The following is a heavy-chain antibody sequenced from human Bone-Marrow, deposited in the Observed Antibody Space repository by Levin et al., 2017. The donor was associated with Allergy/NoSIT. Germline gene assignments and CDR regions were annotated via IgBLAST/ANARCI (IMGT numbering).Heavy chain of an antibody. CDR3: ARGRRAIVAASGAYYFDY. D-gene: IGHD5-12*01. CDR2: VYNSETS. V-gene: IGHV4-59*01. CDR1: GGTMNYYL. J-gene: IGHJ4*02. Sequence: SETLSLTCRVSGGTMNYYLWSWIRQPPGKGLEWIGYVYNSETSNYNPSLEGRVTISQDMSRKQFSLWLSAVTAADTAIYYCARGRRAIVAASGAYYFDYWGQGTPVTVSS.